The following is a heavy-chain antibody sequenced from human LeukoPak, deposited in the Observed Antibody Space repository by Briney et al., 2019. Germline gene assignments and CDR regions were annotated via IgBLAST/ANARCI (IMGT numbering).Heavy chain of an antibody. CDR1: GFTFATHA. Sequence: PGGSLRLSCAASGFTFATHAMSWVRQAPGKGLEWVGGISISSVDSYYADSVKGRFSISRDDSKNTLYLQMDRLSDEDTAVYYCAKSEGGSYYNALDVWGQGTTVTVS. CDR3: AKSEGGSYYNALDV. J-gene: IGHJ6*02. CDR2: ISISSVDS. D-gene: IGHD1-26*01. V-gene: IGHV3-23*01.